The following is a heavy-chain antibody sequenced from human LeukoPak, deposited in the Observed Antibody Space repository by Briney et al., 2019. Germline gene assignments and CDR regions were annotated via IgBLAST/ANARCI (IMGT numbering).Heavy chain of an antibody. D-gene: IGHD3-22*01. V-gene: IGHV5-51*01. CDR2: IYPGEFDT. J-gene: IGHJ1*01. Sequence: GQSLKISCKGPGYSFTSYWIAWVRQMPGKGLGWMGIIYPGEFDTRYSRSFQGEVTISADKPIRTAYLQWSSLKASDTAMYYCARQSKSTAYYYDSSGYIEYFQHWGQGTLVTVS. CDR3: ARQSKSTAYYYDSSGYIEYFQH. CDR1: GYSFTSYW.